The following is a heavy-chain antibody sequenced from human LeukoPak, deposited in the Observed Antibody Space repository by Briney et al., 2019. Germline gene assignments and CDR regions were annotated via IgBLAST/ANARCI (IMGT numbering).Heavy chain of an antibody. Sequence: GGSLRLSCAASGFTFSNYWISWARQAPGKGLEWVANIKEDGSEKYYVDSVKGRFTLSRDNAKNSLYLQMNSLRAEDTAVYYCARGHYGLDCWGQGTLVIVSS. D-gene: IGHD4-17*01. CDR1: GFTFSNYW. V-gene: IGHV3-7*01. CDR2: IKEDGSEK. CDR3: ARGHYGLDC. J-gene: IGHJ4*02.